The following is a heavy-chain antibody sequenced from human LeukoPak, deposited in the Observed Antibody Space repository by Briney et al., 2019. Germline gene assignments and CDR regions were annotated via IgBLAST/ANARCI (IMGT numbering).Heavy chain of an antibody. J-gene: IGHJ4*02. V-gene: IGHV3-74*01. CDR1: GLTFSRYW. D-gene: IGHD7-27*01. CDR2: INSDGSST. CDR3: AALGRVDVADY. Sequence: GGSLRLSCAASGLTFSRYWMHWVRQAPGKGLVWVSRINSDGSSTSYADSVKGRFTISRDNAKNTLYLQMNSLRAEDTAVYYCAALGRVDVADYWGQGTLVTVSS.